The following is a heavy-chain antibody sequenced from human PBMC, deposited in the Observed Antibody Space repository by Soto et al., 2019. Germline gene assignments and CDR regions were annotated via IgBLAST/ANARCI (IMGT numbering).Heavy chain of an antibody. CDR2: ISYNGKYE. J-gene: IGHJ3*02. D-gene: IGHD5-18*01. CDR3: ARVEDTAMVTAAFDI. CDR1: GFTFSTYT. Sequence: GGSLRLSCAASGFTFSTYTMHWVRQAPGKGLEWVADISYNGKYEYYADSVKGRFTISRDNSKSTLYLQMNSLTPEDTAVYYCARVEDTAMVTAAFDIWGQGTMVTVS. V-gene: IGHV3-30*04.